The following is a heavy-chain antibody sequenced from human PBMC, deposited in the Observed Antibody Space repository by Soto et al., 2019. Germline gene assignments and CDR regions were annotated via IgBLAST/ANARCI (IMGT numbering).Heavy chain of an antibody. CDR2: IYHSGST. CDR3: ARYRREAVAGYTLDN. CDR1: FYSISSCYY. V-gene: IGHV4-38-2*01. J-gene: IGHJ4*02. D-gene: IGHD6-13*01. Sequence: SEPLSLTCSVPFYSISSCYYLGFIRPTPGKGLEWIGSIYHSGSTYYNPSLKSRVTISEDTSKSQFSLKVNSMTAADTAVYYCARYRREAVAGYTLDNWGQGILVTVS.